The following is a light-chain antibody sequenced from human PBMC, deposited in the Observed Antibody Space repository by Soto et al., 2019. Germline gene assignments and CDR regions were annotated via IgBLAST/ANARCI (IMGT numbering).Light chain of an antibody. Sequence: DIQMTQSPSTLSAPVVDRVTITCRASQSITTWLAWYQQKPGKAPKLLIYDASSLESGVPSRFTGSGSGTDFTLTISRLEPEDFAVYYCQQFSSSPITFGQGTRLEIK. CDR2: DAS. V-gene: IGKV1-5*01. CDR1: QSITTW. CDR3: QQFSSSPIT. J-gene: IGKJ5*01.